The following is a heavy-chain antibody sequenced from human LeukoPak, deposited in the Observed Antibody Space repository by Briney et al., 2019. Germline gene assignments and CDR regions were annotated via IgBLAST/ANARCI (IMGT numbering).Heavy chain of an antibody. Sequence: GGSLRLSCAASGFTFSSYWMSWVRQAPGKGLERVANIKQDGSEKYYVDSVKGRFTISRDNAKNSPYLQMNSLRAEDTAVYYCARVGLRFLEWTHWGQGTLVTVSS. D-gene: IGHD3-3*01. CDR3: ARVGLRFLEWTH. CDR2: IKQDGSEK. J-gene: IGHJ4*02. V-gene: IGHV3-7*01. CDR1: GFTFSSYW.